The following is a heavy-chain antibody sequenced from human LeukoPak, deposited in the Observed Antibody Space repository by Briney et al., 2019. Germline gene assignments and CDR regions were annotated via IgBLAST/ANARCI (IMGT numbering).Heavy chain of an antibody. D-gene: IGHD4-17*01. Sequence: GGSLSLSCAASGFTFSDYSMNWVRQAPGKGLEWVSAISSRSTYRYYADSVKGRFTISRDNAKNSLCLQMNSLSAEDTAVYYCARDMTTATTCYLQHWGQGTLVTVSA. J-gene: IGHJ1*01. CDR1: GFTFSDYS. V-gene: IGHV3-21*06. CDR3: ARDMTTATTCYLQH. CDR2: ISSRSTYR.